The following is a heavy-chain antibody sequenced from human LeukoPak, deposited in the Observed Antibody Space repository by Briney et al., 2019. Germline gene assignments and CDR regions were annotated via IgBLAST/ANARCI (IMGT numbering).Heavy chain of an antibody. D-gene: IGHD1-1*01. CDR2: IWYDGSNK. CDR1: GFTFSSYA. CDR3: ARDRRNWNDYYRYFDY. J-gene: IGHJ4*02. V-gene: IGHV3-33*08. Sequence: GGSLRLSCAASGFTFSSYAMSWVRQAPGKGLEWVAVIWYDGSNKYYADSVKGRFTISRDNSKNTLYLQMNSLRAEDTAVYYCARDRRNWNDYYRYFDYWGQGTLVTVSS.